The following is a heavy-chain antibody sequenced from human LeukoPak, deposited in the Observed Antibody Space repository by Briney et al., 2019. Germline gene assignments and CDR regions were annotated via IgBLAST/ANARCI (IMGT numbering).Heavy chain of an antibody. D-gene: IGHD4-17*01. Sequence: KPSETLSLTCTVSGGSISSYYWSWIRQPPGKGLEWIGYIYYSGSTNYNPSLKSRVTISVDTSKNQFSLKLSSVTAADTAVYYCARVVNGDYVGPWGQGTLVTVSS. V-gene: IGHV4-59*01. CDR2: IYYSGST. J-gene: IGHJ5*02. CDR3: ARVVNGDYVGP. CDR1: GGSISSYY.